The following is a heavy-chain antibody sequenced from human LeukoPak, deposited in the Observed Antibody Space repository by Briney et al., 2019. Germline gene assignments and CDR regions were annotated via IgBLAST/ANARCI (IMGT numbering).Heavy chain of an antibody. Sequence: EPSETLSLTCAVSGYSISSGYYWGWIRQPPGKGLEWIGSIYHSGSTYYNPSLKSRVTISVDTSKNQFSLKLSSVTAADTAVYYCARSYSYGLSFDYWGRGTLVTVSS. J-gene: IGHJ4*02. CDR3: ARSYSYGLSFDY. CDR2: IYHSGST. D-gene: IGHD5-18*01. V-gene: IGHV4-38-2*01. CDR1: GYSISSGYY.